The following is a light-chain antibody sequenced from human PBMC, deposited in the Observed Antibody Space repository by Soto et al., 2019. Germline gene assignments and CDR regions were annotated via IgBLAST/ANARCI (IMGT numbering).Light chain of an antibody. CDR2: DAS. V-gene: IGKV1-13*02. Sequence: AIQLTQSPSSLSASVGDRVTITCRASQGISSYLAWYQQKPGKAPKLLIYDASSLESGVPSRFSGSGSGTEFTLTISSLQPDDFATYYCQQYNSYSSTFGQGTKVDIK. CDR1: QGISSY. CDR3: QQYNSYSST. J-gene: IGKJ1*01.